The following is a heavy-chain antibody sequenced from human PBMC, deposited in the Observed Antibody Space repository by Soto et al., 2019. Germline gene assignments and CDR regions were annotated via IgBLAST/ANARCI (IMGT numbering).Heavy chain of an antibody. D-gene: IGHD5-12*01. CDR1: GGTFSSYA. V-gene: IGHV1-69*01. J-gene: IGHJ6*02. CDR2: IIPIFGTA. Sequence: QVQLVQSGAEVKKPGSSVKVSCKASGGTFSSYAISWVRQAPGQGLEWMGGIIPIFGTANYAQKFQGRVTITADESTSTAYMELGSWRSEDTAVYYCARDKLGGGYGGYDLYYYYGMDVWGQGPRVTVSS. CDR3: ARDKLGGGYGGYDLYYYYGMDV.